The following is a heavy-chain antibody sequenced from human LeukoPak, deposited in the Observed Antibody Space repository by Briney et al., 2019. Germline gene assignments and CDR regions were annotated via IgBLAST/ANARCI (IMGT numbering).Heavy chain of an antibody. J-gene: IGHJ4*02. CDR2: ISYDGSNK. D-gene: IGHD6-19*01. CDR3: VGGSGWYMW. Sequence: PGRSLRLSCAASGFTFSSYAMHWVRQAPGKGLEWVAVISYDGSNKYYADSVKGRFTISRDNSKNTLYLQMNSLRAEVTAVYYCVGGSGWYMWWGQGTLVTVSS. V-gene: IGHV3-30*04. CDR1: GFTFSSYA.